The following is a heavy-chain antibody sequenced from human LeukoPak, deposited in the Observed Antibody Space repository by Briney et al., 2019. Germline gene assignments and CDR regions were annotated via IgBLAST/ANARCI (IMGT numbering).Heavy chain of an antibody. CDR1: GGSISSYY. D-gene: IGHD2-2*01. Sequence: SETLSLTCTVSGGSISSYYWSWIRQPAGKGLEWIGRIYTSGSTNYNPSPKSRVTMSVDTSKNQFSLKLSSVTAADTAVYYCARVDVVVPAATGRPNYYYYMDVWGKGTTVTVSS. V-gene: IGHV4-4*07. J-gene: IGHJ6*03. CDR2: IYTSGST. CDR3: ARVDVVVPAATGRPNYYYYMDV.